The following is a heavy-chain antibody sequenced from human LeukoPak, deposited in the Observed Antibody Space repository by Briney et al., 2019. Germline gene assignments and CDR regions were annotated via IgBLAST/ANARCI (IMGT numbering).Heavy chain of an antibody. J-gene: IGHJ3*02. V-gene: IGHV4-59*01. Sequence: SETLPLTCTVSGGSISSYYWSWIRQPPGKGLEWIGYIYYSGSTNYNPSLKSRVTISVDTSKNQFSLKLSSVTAADTAVYYCARERLGAFDIWGQGTMVTVSS. D-gene: IGHD4-11*01. CDR3: ARERLGAFDI. CDR1: GGSISSYY. CDR2: IYYSGST.